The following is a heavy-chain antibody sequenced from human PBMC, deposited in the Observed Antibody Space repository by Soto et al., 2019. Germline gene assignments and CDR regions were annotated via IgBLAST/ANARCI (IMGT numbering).Heavy chain of an antibody. D-gene: IGHD1-1*01. V-gene: IGHV1-46*03. J-gene: IGHJ5*02. CDR2: IYPGGVNV. CDR1: GYSFTSHY. CDR3: ARDQSWHDLVWWCDP. Sequence: QVQLVQSGAEVKKPGASVKISCKAIGYSFTSHYMHWVRQAPGQGLEWMGTIYPGGVNVAYAQKFQGRLTMTKDTSTSTVYMELTSLTSEDTALYYCARDQSWHDLVWWCDPWGQGTLVTVSS.